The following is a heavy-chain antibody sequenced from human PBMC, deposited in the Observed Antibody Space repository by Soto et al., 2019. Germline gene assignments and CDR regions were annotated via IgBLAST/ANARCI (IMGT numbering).Heavy chain of an antibody. V-gene: IGHV4-59*08. Sequence: PSETLSLTCTVSGGSISSYYWSWIRQPPGKGLEWIGYIYYSGSTNYNPSLKSRVTISVDTSKNQFSLKLSSVTAADTAVYYCARHTSFGGVINWFDPWGQGTLVTVS. D-gene: IGHD3-16*01. CDR2: IYYSGST. J-gene: IGHJ5*02. CDR3: ARHTSFGGVINWFDP. CDR1: GGSISSYY.